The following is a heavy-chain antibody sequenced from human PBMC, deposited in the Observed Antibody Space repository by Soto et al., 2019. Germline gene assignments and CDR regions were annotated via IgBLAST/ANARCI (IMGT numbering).Heavy chain of an antibody. D-gene: IGHD6-19*01. CDR1: GFTFSNYG. CDR3: AKNPGYNSGWYSIDY. Sequence: GGTLRLSCAASGFTFSNYGMHWVRQAPGKGLEWVADISYEGSNKYYADSVKGRFTISRDNSKNTLYLQMNSLRVEDTAIYYCAKNPGYNSGWYSIDYWGQGTLVTVSS. V-gene: IGHV3-30*18. J-gene: IGHJ4*02. CDR2: ISYEGSNK.